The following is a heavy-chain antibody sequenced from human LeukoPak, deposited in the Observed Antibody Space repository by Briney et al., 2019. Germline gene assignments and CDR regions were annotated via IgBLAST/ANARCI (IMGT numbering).Heavy chain of an antibody. Sequence: GESLKISCKGSGYSFTTYWIGWVRQMPGKGLKWMGIIYPGDSDARYSPSFQGQVTISADKSISTAYLQWSSLKALDTAMCYCARRRDLYSGSYYPFDYWGQGTLVTVSS. CDR1: GYSFTTYW. D-gene: IGHD1-26*01. CDR2: IYPGDSDA. V-gene: IGHV5-51*01. J-gene: IGHJ4*02. CDR3: ARRRDLYSGSYYPFDY.